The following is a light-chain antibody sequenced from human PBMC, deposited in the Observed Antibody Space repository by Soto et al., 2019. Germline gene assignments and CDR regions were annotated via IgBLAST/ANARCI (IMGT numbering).Light chain of an antibody. CDR2: GAS. Sequence: EIVMTQSPATLSVSPGERATLSCWASQSVNSDLAWYQQKPGQAPRLLIYGASTRATGIPARFSGSGSGTDFTLTISRLQSEDFAVYSCQQYNNWPPYTFGQGTKLEIK. V-gene: IGKV3-15*01. CDR3: QQYNNWPPYT. CDR1: QSVNSD. J-gene: IGKJ2*01.